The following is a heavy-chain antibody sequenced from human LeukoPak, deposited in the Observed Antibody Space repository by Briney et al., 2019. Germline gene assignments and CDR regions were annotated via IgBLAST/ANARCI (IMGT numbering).Heavy chain of an antibody. CDR1: GGSISSYY. V-gene: IGHV4-4*07. Sequence: PETLSLTCTVSGGSISSYYWSWIRQPAGKGLEWIGRIYTSGSNNYNPYLKSRVTMSVDTSKNQFSLKLSSVTAADTAVYYCATMGIVGALDYWGQGTLATVSS. CDR2: IYTSGSN. CDR3: ATMGIVGALDY. J-gene: IGHJ4*02. D-gene: IGHD1-26*01.